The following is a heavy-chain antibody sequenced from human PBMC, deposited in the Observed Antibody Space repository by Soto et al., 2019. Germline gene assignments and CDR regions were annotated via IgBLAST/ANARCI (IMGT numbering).Heavy chain of an antibody. CDR1: GYTFSSYG. V-gene: IGHV1-18*01. D-gene: IGHD2-15*01. Sequence: QVQLVQSGAEVKKPGASVKVSCKASGYTFSSYGISWVRQDPGQGLEWMGWISAYNGYTNYAQKLQDRVTITTDTSTRTVYVDLRSLRSDDTAVYYCARVVVAATNWFDPWGQGTLITVSS. CDR2: ISAYNGYT. J-gene: IGHJ5*02. CDR3: ARVVVAATNWFDP.